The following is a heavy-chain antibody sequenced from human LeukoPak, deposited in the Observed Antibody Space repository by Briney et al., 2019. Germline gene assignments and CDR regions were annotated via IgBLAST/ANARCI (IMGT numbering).Heavy chain of an antibody. V-gene: IGHV3-23*01. D-gene: IGHD2-8*01. CDR1: GFTFSSYA. CDR3: AAKYCTNGVCYNY. J-gene: IGHJ4*02. CDR2: ISGSGGST. Sequence: GGSLRLSCAASGFTFSSYAMSWVRQAPGKGLEWVSAISGSGGSTYYADPVKGRFTISRDNSKNTLYLQMNSLRAEDTAVYYCAAKYCTNGVCYNYWGQGTLVTVSS.